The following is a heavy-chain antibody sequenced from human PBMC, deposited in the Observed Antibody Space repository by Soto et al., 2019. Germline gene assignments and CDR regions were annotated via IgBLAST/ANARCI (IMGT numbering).Heavy chain of an antibody. D-gene: IGHD3-16*01. J-gene: IGHJ4*02. CDR2: IYYGGST. CDR3: ARHRGSYGGEYYFDY. CDR1: GDSISSSSFY. Sequence: SETVSLTCTVSGDSISSSSFYWGWIRQPPGGGLEWIGTIYYGGSTYYTPSLKSRVTISVDASRNQFSLRLSSVTAADTAVYYCARHRGSYGGEYYFDYWGQGSQVTVS. V-gene: IGHV4-39*01.